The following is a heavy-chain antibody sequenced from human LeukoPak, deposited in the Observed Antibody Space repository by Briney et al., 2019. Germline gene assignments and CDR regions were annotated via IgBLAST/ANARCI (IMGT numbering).Heavy chain of an antibody. CDR3: AKSYSSGWYYFDY. V-gene: IGHV3-30*18. Sequence: GRSLRLSCAASGFTFSSYGMHWVRQAPGKGLEWVAFMSYDGSNKYYADSVKGRFTISRDHSKSTLYLQMNSLRAEDTAVYYCAKSYSSGWYYFDYWGQGTLVTVSS. CDR1: GFTFSSYG. CDR2: MSYDGSNK. D-gene: IGHD6-19*01. J-gene: IGHJ4*02.